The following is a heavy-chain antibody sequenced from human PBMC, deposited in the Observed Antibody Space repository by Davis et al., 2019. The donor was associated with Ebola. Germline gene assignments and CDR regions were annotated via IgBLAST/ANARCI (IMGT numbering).Heavy chain of an antibody. CDR2: MNPNSGNT. CDR1: GYPFTNYD. CDR3: ARAPTWSQINYYCFDY. Sequence: ASVKVSCKTSGYPFTNYDINWVRQAPGQGLEWMGWMNPNSGNTDYAQKFQGRVTMTRDTSITTAYMELSGLRSDDTAVYYCARAPTWSQINYYCFDYWGQGTLATVSS. V-gene: IGHV1-8*01. J-gene: IGHJ4*02. D-gene: IGHD3-10*01.